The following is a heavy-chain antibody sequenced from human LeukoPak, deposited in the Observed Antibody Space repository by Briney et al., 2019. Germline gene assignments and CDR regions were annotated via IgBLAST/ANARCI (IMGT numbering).Heavy chain of an antibody. V-gene: IGHV3-21*01. D-gene: IGHD2-15*01. Sequence: GGSLRLSCAASGFTFSTYHMNWVRQAPGKGLEWLSSISSGSTNIYYADSVKGRFTISRDSAKNSLYLQMNSLRAEDTGVYYCGRQAAPDYWGQGTLVTVSS. CDR3: GRQAAPDY. J-gene: IGHJ4*02. CDR2: ISSGSTNI. CDR1: GFTFSTYH.